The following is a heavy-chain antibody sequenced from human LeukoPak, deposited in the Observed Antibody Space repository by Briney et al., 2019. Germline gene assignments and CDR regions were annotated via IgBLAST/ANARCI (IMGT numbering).Heavy chain of an antibody. CDR2: ISYDGSNK. D-gene: IGHD3-10*01. CDR1: GFTFSSYA. CDR3: AREEIGPGYYGMDV. Sequence: GGSLRLSCAASGFTFSSYAMHWVRQAPGKGLEWVAVISYDGSNKYYADSVKGRFTISRDNSKNTLYLQMNSLRAEDTAVYYCAREEIGPGYYGMDVWGQGTTVTVSS. V-gene: IGHV3-30-3*01. J-gene: IGHJ6*02.